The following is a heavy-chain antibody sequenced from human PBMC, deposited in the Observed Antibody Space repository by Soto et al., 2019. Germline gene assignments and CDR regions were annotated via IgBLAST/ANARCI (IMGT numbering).Heavy chain of an antibody. CDR2: IYHSGTF. V-gene: IGHV4-4*02. CDR3: VRSVPAATWQYSGMDV. Sequence: QVRLQESGPGLVEPSGTLSLTCAVSGDSVSSSSCWSWVRQAPGKGLEWIGEIYHSGTFNYNPSLASRVSVSVDKARNQLALNLKSVTAADTAVYYCVRSVPAATWQYSGMDVWGQGTTVTVSS. J-gene: IGHJ6*02. D-gene: IGHD2-2*01. CDR1: GDSVSSSSC.